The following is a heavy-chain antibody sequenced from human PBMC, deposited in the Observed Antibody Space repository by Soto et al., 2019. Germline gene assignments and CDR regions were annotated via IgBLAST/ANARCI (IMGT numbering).Heavy chain of an antibody. CDR1: GGTFSSYA. CDR3: ARSQGSSTSLEIYYYYYYGMDV. J-gene: IGHJ6*02. Sequence: QVQLVQSGAEVKKPGSSVKVSCKASGGTFSSYAISWVRQAPGQGLEWMGGIIPIPGTANYAQKFQGRDTITADESKSTAYMELSSLRSEDTAVYYCARSQGSSTSLEIYYYYYYGMDVWGQGTTVTVSS. CDR2: IIPIPGTA. V-gene: IGHV1-69*01. D-gene: IGHD2-2*01.